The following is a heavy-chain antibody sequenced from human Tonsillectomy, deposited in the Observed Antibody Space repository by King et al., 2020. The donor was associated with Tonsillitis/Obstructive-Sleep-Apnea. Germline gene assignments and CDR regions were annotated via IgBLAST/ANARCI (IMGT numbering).Heavy chain of an antibody. V-gene: IGHV3-21*01. J-gene: IGHJ4*02. D-gene: IGHD2-8*02. CDR2: ISSGSTYT. CDR3: ATRSGCEGGICYTIDY. Sequence: VQLVESGGGLVKPGGSLRLSCAASGFTFSTYSMNWVRQAPGEGLEWVSCISSGSTYTYYADSGKGRFTISRDNAKNSLYLQMNSLRAEDTDVYYCATRSGCEGGICYTIDYWGQGTLVTVSS. CDR1: GFTFSTYS.